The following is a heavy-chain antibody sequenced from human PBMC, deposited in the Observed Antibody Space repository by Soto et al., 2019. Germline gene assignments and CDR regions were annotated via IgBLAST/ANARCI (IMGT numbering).Heavy chain of an antibody. J-gene: IGHJ1*01. CDR1: GFTFSSYS. CDR2: ISSSSSTI. D-gene: IGHD2-2*01. Sequence: GGSLRLSCAASGFTFSSYSMNWVRQAPGKGLEWVSYISSSSSTIYYADSVKGRFTISRDNAKNSLYLQMNSLRAEDTAVYYCAQGHKRYCSSTSCYREYFQHWGQGTLVTVSS. CDR3: AQGHKRYCSSTSCYREYFQH. V-gene: IGHV3-48*01.